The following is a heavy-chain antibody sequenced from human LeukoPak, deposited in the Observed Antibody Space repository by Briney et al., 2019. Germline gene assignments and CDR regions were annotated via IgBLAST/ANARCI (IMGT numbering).Heavy chain of an antibody. D-gene: IGHD1-26*01. CDR1: GYTFTVYY. CDR3: SRASARHTGILDY. J-gene: IGHJ4*02. CDR2: INPYSGGT. V-gene: IGHV1-2*06. Sequence: ASVKVPCKASGYTFTVYYMHWVRQSPGQRLEWMGQINPYSGGTNYAQKFEGRVTVTRDTSISKANQDLMKLRSVDTADSSGSRASARHTGILDYWGQRTLVTVSS.